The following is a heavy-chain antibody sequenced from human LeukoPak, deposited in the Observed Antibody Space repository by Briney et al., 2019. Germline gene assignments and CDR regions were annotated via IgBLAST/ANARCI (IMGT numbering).Heavy chain of an antibody. Sequence: PGGSLRLSCAASGFTFSNAWMNWVRQAPGKGLEWVGRIKSKTDGGTTDYAAPVKGRFTISRDDSKNTLYLQMNSLRAEDTAVSYCAIRLFSGTYSFDYWGQGTLVTVSS. CDR1: GFTFSNAW. J-gene: IGHJ4*02. D-gene: IGHD1-26*01. CDR3: AIRLFSGTYSFDY. V-gene: IGHV3-15*07. CDR2: IKSKTDGGTT.